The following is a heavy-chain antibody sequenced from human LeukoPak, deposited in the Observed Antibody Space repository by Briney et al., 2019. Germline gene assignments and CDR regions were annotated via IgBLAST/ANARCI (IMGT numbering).Heavy chain of an antibody. CDR1: GFTFSSYS. V-gene: IGHV3-49*04. CDR3: QADY. D-gene: IGHD3-9*01. J-gene: IGHJ4*02. Sequence: GGSLRLSCAASGFTFSSYSMNWVRQAPGKGLEWVGFIRSKGYGGTAEYAASVKGRFTISRDDSNSIAYLQMDSLKTEDTAVDWFQADYWGQGTLVTVSS. CDR2: IRSKGYGGTA.